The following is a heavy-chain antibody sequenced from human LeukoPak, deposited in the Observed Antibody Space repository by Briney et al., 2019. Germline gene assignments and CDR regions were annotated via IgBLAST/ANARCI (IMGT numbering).Heavy chain of an antibody. V-gene: IGHV3-30*02. D-gene: IGHD5-12*01. CDR2: IRSDGSNK. J-gene: IGHJ4*02. Sequence: PGGSLRLSCAASGFTFSSYGMHWVRQAPGKGLELVAFIRSDGSNKYYADSVKGRFTISRDNSKNTLYLQLNSLRAEDTAVYYCAKVMDRDIVATIRLGSQYYFDYWGQGTLVTVSS. CDR3: AKVMDRDIVATIRLGSQYYFDY. CDR1: GFTFSSYG.